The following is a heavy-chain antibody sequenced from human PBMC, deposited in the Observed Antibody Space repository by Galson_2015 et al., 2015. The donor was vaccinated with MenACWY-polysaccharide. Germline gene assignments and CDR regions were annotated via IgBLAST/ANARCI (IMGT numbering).Heavy chain of an antibody. CDR2: ISSSEDDK. CDR3: VKNGYTGSSYGYFDS. V-gene: IGHV3-30*18. CDR1: GFTFSTYA. D-gene: IGHD1-26*01. J-gene: IGHJ4*02. Sequence: SLRLSCAASGFTFSTYAMHWVRQAPGQGLEWMATISSSEDDKYYADSVKGRFTISRDNSNNTLYLEMSSLRAGDTAVYYCVKNGYTGSSYGYFDSWGQGTLGTVSS.